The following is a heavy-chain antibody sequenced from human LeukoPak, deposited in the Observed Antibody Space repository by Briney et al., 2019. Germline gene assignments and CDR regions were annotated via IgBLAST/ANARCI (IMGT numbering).Heavy chain of an antibody. CDR2: IWYDGSNK. Sequence: GGSLSLSCAASGFTFSSYGMHWVRQAPGKGLEWVAVIWYDGSNKYYADSVKGRFTISRDNSKNTLYLQMNSLRAEDTAVYYCAKEGKQWLASYYFDYWGQGTLVTVSS. CDR1: GFTFSSYG. J-gene: IGHJ4*02. V-gene: IGHV3-33*06. D-gene: IGHD6-19*01. CDR3: AKEGKQWLASYYFDY.